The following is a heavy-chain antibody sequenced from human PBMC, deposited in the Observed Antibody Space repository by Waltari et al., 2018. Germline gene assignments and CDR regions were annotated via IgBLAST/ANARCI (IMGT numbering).Heavy chain of an antibody. CDR1: GFTFSSYS. V-gene: IGHV3-21*01. CDR2: ISSSSSYI. Sequence: EVQLVESGGGLVKPGGSLRLSCAASGFTFSSYSMNWVRQAPGKGLEWVSSISSSSSYIYYAGSVKGRFTISRDNAKNSLYLQMNSLRAEDTAVYYCARVRVGYSSSWRYFDYWGQGTLVTVSS. J-gene: IGHJ4*02. CDR3: ARVRVGYSSSWRYFDY. D-gene: IGHD6-13*01.